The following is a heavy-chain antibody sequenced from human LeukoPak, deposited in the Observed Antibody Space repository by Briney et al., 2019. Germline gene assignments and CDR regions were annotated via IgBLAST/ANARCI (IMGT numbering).Heavy chain of an antibody. D-gene: IGHD3-22*01. CDR2: ISGSGGST. Sequence: GGSLRLSCAASGFTFGSYAMSWVRQAPGKGLEWVSAISGSGGSTYYADSVKGRFTISRDNSKNTLYLQMNSLRAEDTAVYSCAKDIITYYYDSSGSSEPAFAIWGQGTMVTASS. CDR3: AKDIITYYYDSSGSSEPAFAI. J-gene: IGHJ3*02. V-gene: IGHV3-23*01. CDR1: GFTFGSYA.